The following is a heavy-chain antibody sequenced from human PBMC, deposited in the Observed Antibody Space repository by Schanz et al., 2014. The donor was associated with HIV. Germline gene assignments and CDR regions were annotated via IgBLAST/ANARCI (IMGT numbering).Heavy chain of an antibody. J-gene: IGHJ4*02. CDR3: AKDRAVVVVVDTTFDY. CDR2: ISYDGTNK. CDR1: GFTFSSHW. D-gene: IGHD2-15*01. V-gene: IGHV3-30*18. Sequence: VQLLESGGGLVQPGGFLRLSCAASGFTFSSHWMHWVRQAPGKGLEWVAVISYDGTNKKFADSVKGRFTISRDNSKNTLSLQMKSLRAEDTALYYCAKDRAVVVVVDTTFDYWGQGTLVTVSS.